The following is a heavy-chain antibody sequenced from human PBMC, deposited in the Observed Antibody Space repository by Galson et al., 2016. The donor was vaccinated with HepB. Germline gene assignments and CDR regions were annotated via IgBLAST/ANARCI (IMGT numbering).Heavy chain of an antibody. Sequence: SLRLSCAASGFNFDDYAMHWVRQAPGKGLEWVSGISWNSGYIGYADSVKGRFTISRDNAKNSLYLQMNSLRAEDTALYYCAKSAILTGFSWIDHWGQGTLVTVSS. D-gene: IGHD3-9*01. V-gene: IGHV3-9*01. CDR3: AKSAILTGFSWIDH. CDR1: GFNFDDYA. J-gene: IGHJ4*02. CDR2: ISWNSGYI.